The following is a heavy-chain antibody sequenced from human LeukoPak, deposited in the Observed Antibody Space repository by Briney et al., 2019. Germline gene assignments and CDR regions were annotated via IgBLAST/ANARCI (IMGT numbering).Heavy chain of an antibody. D-gene: IGHD5-18*01. J-gene: IGHJ6*03. Sequence: ASVKVSCKASGYTFTGYYMHWVRQATGQGLEWMGWINPNSGGTNYAQKFQGRVTMTRDTSISTAYMELSRLRSDDTAVYYCARDWDTAMAPATGYYYYMDVWGKGTTVTVSS. V-gene: IGHV1-2*02. CDR3: ARDWDTAMAPATGYYYYMDV. CDR2: INPNSGGT. CDR1: GYTFTGYY.